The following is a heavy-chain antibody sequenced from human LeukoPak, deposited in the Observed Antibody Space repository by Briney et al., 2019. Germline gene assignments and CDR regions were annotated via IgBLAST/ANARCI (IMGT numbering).Heavy chain of an antibody. CDR1: GFTFSDSW. Sequence: GGSLRLSCAASGFTFSDSWMTWVRQAPGKALEWVAHIKRDGAEKSYVDSVKGRFTISRDNSKNTLYLQMNSLRAGDTAVYYCARDYYYDSSVMDYWGQGTLVTVSS. D-gene: IGHD3-22*01. CDR2: IKRDGAEK. CDR3: ARDYYYDSSVMDY. J-gene: IGHJ4*02. V-gene: IGHV3-7*01.